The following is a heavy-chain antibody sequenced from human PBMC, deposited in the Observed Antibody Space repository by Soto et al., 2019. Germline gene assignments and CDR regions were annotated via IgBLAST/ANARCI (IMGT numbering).Heavy chain of an antibody. Sequence: EVQLLESGGGLVQPGGSLRLSCAASGFTFSSYAMSWVRQAPGKGLEWVSAISGSGGSTYFADSVKGRFTISRDNSKNTLYLQMNSLRAEDTAVYYCAREYDFWSGYSKTNFDYWGQGTLVTVSS. CDR1: GFTFSSYA. CDR2: ISGSGGST. CDR3: AREYDFWSGYSKTNFDY. V-gene: IGHV3-23*01. D-gene: IGHD3-3*01. J-gene: IGHJ4*02.